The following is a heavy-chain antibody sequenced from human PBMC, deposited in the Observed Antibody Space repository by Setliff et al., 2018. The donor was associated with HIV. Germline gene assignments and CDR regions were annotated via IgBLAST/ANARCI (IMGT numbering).Heavy chain of an antibody. D-gene: IGHD6-13*01. J-gene: IGHJ3*02. V-gene: IGHV4-39*01. CDR2: IYYNGNI. Sequence: KTSETLSLTCSVSGGSISSSSYYWGWIRQPPGKGLEWIGSIYYNGNIYYNPSLKSRVTISVDKSKNQFSLKLNSVTAADTAVFYCARRQWGSSSPTAGAFDIWGQGTMVTVSS. CDR1: GGSISSSSYY. CDR3: ARRQWGSSSPTAGAFDI.